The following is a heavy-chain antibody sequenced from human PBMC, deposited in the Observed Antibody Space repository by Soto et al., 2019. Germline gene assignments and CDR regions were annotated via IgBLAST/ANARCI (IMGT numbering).Heavy chain of an antibody. Sequence: GGSLRLSCVASGFSFSNFAVTWVRRAPGKGLEWVSAISAAGTTAYYADSVKGRFTISRNNSNNTFFLQMDSLRAEDTAVYYCARFPSHFYYSYYYMDVWGKGATVTVSS. V-gene: IGHV3-23*01. CDR2: ISAAGTTA. J-gene: IGHJ6*03. CDR1: GFSFSNFA. D-gene: IGHD2-21*01. CDR3: ARFPSHFYYSYYYMDV.